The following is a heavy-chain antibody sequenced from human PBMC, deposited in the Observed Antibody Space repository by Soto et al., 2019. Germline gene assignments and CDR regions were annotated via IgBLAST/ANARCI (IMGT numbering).Heavy chain of an antibody. CDR1: GYTFTSYA. D-gene: IGHD2-15*01. J-gene: IGHJ4*02. CDR3: ARGYCSGGSCYSDFDY. V-gene: IGHV1-3*01. Sequence: ASVKVSCKASGYTFTSYAMHWVRQAPGQRLEWMGWINAGNGNTKYSQKFQGRVTITRDTSASTAYMELSSLRSEDTAVYYCARGYCSGGSCYSDFDYWGQGTLVTVSS. CDR2: INAGNGNT.